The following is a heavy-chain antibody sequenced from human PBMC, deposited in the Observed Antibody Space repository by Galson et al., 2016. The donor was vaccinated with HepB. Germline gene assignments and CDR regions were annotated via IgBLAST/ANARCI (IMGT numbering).Heavy chain of an antibody. Sequence: SLRLSCAGSGFTFSRYNMNWVRQAPGKGLEWLADISISGSTVYYADSLKGRFTISRDNDKNSVYLQMDSLRDEDTAVYYCAREADFYDSTGYFPPFAYWGQGILVIVSS. V-gene: IGHV3-48*03. CDR1: GFTFSRYN. D-gene: IGHD3-22*01. CDR2: ISISGSTV. CDR3: AREADFYDSTGYFPPFAY. J-gene: IGHJ4*02.